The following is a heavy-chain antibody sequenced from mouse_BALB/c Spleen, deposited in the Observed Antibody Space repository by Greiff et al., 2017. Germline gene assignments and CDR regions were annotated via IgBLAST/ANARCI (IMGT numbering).Heavy chain of an antibody. CDR3: ARGKNYYGSSYVSMDY. V-gene: IGHV1-67*01. CDR2: ISTYYGNT. Sequence: VQLVESGPELVRPGVSVKISCKGSGYTFTDYAMHWVKQSHAKSLEWIGVISTYYGNTNYNQKFKGKATMTVDKSSSTAYMELARLTSEDSAIYYCARGKNYYGSSYVSMDYWGQGTSVTVSS. CDR1: GYTFTDYA. J-gene: IGHJ4*01. D-gene: IGHD1-1*01.